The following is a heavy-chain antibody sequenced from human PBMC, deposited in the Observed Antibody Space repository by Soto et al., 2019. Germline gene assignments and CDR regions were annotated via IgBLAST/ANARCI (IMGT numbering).Heavy chain of an antibody. CDR3: ASPKGTGTTQGALNI. Sequence: GESQKISCKGAGYSISNYWIAWVRKLPGKGLEWMGIIYPGDSDTTYSPSFEGQVTISADKSNSTAYLQWSSLKASDTAMYYCASPKGTGTTQGALNIWGQGTMVTVSS. D-gene: IGHD1-1*01. J-gene: IGHJ3*02. CDR2: IYPGDSDT. CDR1: GYSISNYW. V-gene: IGHV5-51*01.